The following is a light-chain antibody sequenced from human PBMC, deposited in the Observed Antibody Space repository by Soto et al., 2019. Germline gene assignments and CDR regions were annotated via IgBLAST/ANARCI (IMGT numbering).Light chain of an antibody. CDR2: EAT. V-gene: IGLV2-14*01. J-gene: IGLJ1*01. CDR3: VSSVSAVPLV. CDR1: SSDIGASNF. Sequence: DLNKPASGSGFDLEGLTITCTGTSSDIGASNFVSWYQHLPGKAPKVIIFEATNRPSGVSDRFSGSKAGITASLTISGLHVADEDDFLCVSSVSAVPLVFGTGTKVTVL.